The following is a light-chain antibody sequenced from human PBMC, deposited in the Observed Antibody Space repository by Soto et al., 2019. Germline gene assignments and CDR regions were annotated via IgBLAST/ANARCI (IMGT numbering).Light chain of an antibody. V-gene: IGKV1-39*01. CDR1: QSVSTH. CDR2: DAS. CDR3: QQSYYVPRT. J-gene: IGKJ1*01. Sequence: DVQMTQSPSSLSASVGDRITLSCRASQSVSTHLNWYQQKPGKAPILLIYDASSLQSGVPSRFTGSGSRTDFTLTITSLQPEDFATYYCQQSYYVPRTFGQGTRVEIK.